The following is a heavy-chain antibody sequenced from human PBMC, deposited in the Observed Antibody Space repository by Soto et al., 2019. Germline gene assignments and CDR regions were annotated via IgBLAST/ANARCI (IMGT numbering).Heavy chain of an antibody. V-gene: IGHV3-23*01. CDR2: ISDSGENI. Sequence: GSLRLSCAASGFSFRSYAMCWVRQAPGKGPEWVAAISDSGENIYYADSVEGRFTISRDNSKNTLYLQMNSLTAGDTAVYYCAKATATGGGAFDISGQGTMVTVSS. CDR3: AKATATGGGAFDI. CDR1: GFSFRSYA. J-gene: IGHJ3*02. D-gene: IGHD2-8*02.